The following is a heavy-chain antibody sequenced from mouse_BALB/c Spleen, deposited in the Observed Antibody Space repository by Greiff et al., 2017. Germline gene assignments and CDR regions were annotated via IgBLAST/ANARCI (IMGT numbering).Heavy chain of an antibody. CDR1: GFTFSDYY. V-gene: IGHV5-4*02. CDR3: AREVPTTATAMDY. CDR2: ISDGGSYT. D-gene: IGHD1-2*01. J-gene: IGHJ4*01. Sequence: EVQGVESGGGLVKPGGSLKLSCAASGFTFSDYYMYWVRQTPEKRLEWVATISDGGSYTYYPDSVKGRFTISRDNAKNNLYLQMSSLKSEDTAMYYCAREVPTTATAMDYWGQGTSVTVSS.